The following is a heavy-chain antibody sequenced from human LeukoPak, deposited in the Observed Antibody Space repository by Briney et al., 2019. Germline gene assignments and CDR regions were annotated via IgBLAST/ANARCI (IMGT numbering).Heavy chain of an antibody. J-gene: IGHJ4*02. CDR1: GDSISSYY. Sequence: PSETLSLTCTVSGDSISSYYWSWIRQPPGKGLEYVSAISSNGGSTYYADSVKGRFTISRDNSKNTLYLQMSSLRAEDTAVYYCVKDLGGSYYYWGQGTLATVSS. CDR3: VKDLGGSYYY. D-gene: IGHD1-26*01. CDR2: ISSNGGST. V-gene: IGHV3-64D*09.